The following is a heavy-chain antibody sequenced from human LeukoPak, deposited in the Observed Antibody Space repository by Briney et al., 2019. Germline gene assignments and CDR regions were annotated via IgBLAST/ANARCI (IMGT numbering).Heavy chain of an antibody. V-gene: IGHV1-46*01. CDR2: INPSGGST. Sequence: ASVKVSCKASGYTFTSYDINWVRQATGQGLEWMGIINPSGGSTSYAQKFQGRVTMTRDTSTSTVYMELSSLRSEDTAVYYCARPMVRGVIPNYPPFYWGQGTLVTVSS. J-gene: IGHJ4*02. CDR3: ARPMVRGVIPNYPPFY. D-gene: IGHD3-10*01. CDR1: GYTFTSYD.